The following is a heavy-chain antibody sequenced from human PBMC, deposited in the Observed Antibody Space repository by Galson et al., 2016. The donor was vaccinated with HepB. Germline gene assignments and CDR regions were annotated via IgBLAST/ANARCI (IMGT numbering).Heavy chain of an antibody. Sequence: SLRLSCAASGLSFSTHGMSWVRQAPGKGLQWVAGIRGSGSRTYYADSVRGRFTISRDNSKSTLYLQMTSLRAEDTAVYYCAKDLNSPWFVPRDSWGQGTLVSVSS. V-gene: IGHV3-23*01. CDR1: GLSFSTHG. D-gene: IGHD3-10*01. CDR3: AKDLNSPWFVPRDS. CDR2: IRGSGSRT. J-gene: IGHJ4*02.